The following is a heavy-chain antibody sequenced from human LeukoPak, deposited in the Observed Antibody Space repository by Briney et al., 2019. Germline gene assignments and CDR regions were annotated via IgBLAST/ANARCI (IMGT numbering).Heavy chain of an antibody. Sequence: QSGGSLRLSCVDSGFTFGRFWMSWVRQAPGKGLEWVANIKQDGSEKYYVDSVKGRFTISRDNAKNSLYLQMNSLRAEDTAVYYCARARVVTKWIDYWGQGTLVTVSS. CDR1: GFTFGRFW. CDR3: ARARVVTKWIDY. D-gene: IGHD2-21*02. CDR2: IKQDGSEK. J-gene: IGHJ4*02. V-gene: IGHV3-7*03.